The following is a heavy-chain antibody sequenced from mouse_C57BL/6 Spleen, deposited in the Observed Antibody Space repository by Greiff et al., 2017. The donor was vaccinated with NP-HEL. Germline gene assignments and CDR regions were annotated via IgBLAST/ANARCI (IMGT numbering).Heavy chain of an antibody. J-gene: IGHJ4*01. CDR3: ARAYDYYAMDY. CDR1: GYTFTSYG. D-gene: IGHD1-1*01. V-gene: IGHV1-81*01. CDR2: IYPRSGNT. Sequence: VKLVESGAELARPGASVKLSCKASGYTFTSYGISWVKQRTGQGLEWIGEIYPRSGNTYYNEKFKGKATLTADKSSSTAYMELRSLTSEDSAVYFCARAYDYYAMDYWGQGTSVTVSS.